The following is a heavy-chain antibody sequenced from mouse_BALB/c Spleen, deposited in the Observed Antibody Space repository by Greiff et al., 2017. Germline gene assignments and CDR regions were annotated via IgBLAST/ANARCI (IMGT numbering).Heavy chain of an antibody. V-gene: IGHV7-3*02. J-gene: IGHJ3*01. Sequence: DVQLVESGGGLVQPGGSLRLSCATSGFTFTDYYMSWVRQPPGKALEWLGFIRNKANGYTTEYSASVKGRFTISRDNSQSILYLQMNTLRAEDSATYYCARDYYYGSSYPPWFAYWGQGTLVTVSA. CDR3: ARDYYYGSSYPPWFAY. CDR1: GFTFTDYY. D-gene: IGHD1-1*01. CDR2: IRNKANGYTT.